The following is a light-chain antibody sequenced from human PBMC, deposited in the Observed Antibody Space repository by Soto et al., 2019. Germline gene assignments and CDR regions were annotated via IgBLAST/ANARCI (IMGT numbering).Light chain of an antibody. CDR1: QSVSSN. V-gene: IGKV3D-15*01. Sequence: EIVVTQSPATLSVSPGVRATLSCRASQSVSSNLAWYQQKPGQAPRLLIYSASTRATGIPARFSGSGSGTEFTLTFSSLQSEDFAIYYCQQHNNWPLTFGGGTKVEIK. CDR2: SAS. CDR3: QQHNNWPLT. J-gene: IGKJ4*01.